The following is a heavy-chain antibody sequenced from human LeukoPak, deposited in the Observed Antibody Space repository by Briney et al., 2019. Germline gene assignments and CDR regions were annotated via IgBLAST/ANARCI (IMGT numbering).Heavy chain of an antibody. D-gene: IGHD2-2*03. CDR2: IIPILGIA. Sequence: GASVKVSCKASGGTFSSYAISWVRQAPGQGLEWMGRIIPILGIANYAQKFQGRVTITADKSTSTAYMELSSLRSEDTAVYYCARGADRGYCSSTSCHAHDYWGQGTLVTVSS. CDR3: ARGADRGYCSSTSCHAHDY. CDR1: GGTFSSYA. V-gene: IGHV1-69*04. J-gene: IGHJ4*02.